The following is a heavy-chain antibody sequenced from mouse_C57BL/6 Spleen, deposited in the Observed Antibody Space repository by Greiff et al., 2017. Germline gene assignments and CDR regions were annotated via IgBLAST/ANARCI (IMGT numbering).Heavy chain of an antibody. D-gene: IGHD1-1*01. CDR1: GFTFSSYA. CDR3: ARDRGSDAMDY. Sequence: EVKLMESGGGLVKPGGSLKLSCAASGFTFSSYAMSWVRQTPEKRLEWVATISDGGSYTYYPDNVKGRFTISRDNAKNNLYLQMSHLKSEDTAMYYCARDRGSDAMDYWGQGTSVTVSS. CDR2: ISDGGSYT. J-gene: IGHJ4*01. V-gene: IGHV5-4*01.